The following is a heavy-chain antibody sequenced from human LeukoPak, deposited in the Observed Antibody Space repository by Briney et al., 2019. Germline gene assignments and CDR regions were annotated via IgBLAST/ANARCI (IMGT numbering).Heavy chain of an antibody. CDR2: IYPGDSDT. Sequence: GESLKISCKGSGYSFTSYWIGWVRQMPGKGLEWMGIIYPGDSDTRYSPSFQGQVTISADKSISTAYLQWSSLKASDTATYYCARRNDYSNFHYYYYYMDVWGKGTTVTVSS. V-gene: IGHV5-51*01. CDR1: GYSFTSYW. J-gene: IGHJ6*03. D-gene: IGHD4-11*01. CDR3: ARRNDYSNFHYYYYYMDV.